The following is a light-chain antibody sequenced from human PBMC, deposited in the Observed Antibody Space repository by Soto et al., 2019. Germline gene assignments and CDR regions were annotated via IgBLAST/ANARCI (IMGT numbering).Light chain of an antibody. J-gene: IGKJ5*01. CDR1: QSFSSN. CDR3: QQYESSRPIT. V-gene: IGKV3D-15*02. Sequence: EIVMMQSPPTLSVSPGERATLSCRASQSFSSNLAWYQQKPGQAPRLLIYGASTRATGIPARFNGSVSGTEFTLPISRLEPADFALYFCQQYESSRPITFGQGTRLEIK. CDR2: GAS.